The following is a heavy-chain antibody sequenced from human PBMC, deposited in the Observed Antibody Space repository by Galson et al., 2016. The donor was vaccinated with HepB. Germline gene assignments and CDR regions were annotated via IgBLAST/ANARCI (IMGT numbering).Heavy chain of an antibody. CDR3: TRYGGSFNHLDL. CDR1: GFIFSDNW. D-gene: IGHD4/OR15-4a*01. CDR2: IDTDGIST. V-gene: IGHV3-74*01. J-gene: IGHJ1*01. Sequence: SLRLSCAPSGFIFSDNWIHWVRQAPGEGLVWLSRIDTDGISTSYADSVKGRFTISRDNAQNTVYLQMNSLRVEDTALYYCTRYGGSFNHLDLWGQGTPVTVSS.